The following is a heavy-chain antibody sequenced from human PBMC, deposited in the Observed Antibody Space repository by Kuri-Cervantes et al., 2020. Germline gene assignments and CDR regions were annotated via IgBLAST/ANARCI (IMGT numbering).Heavy chain of an antibody. CDR3: ARVGYSYGYDYYYYMDV. CDR1: GGSISSYY. CDR2: IYDSGNT. Sequence: SETLSLTCTVSGGSISSYYWSWIRQLPGKGLEWIGYIYDSGNTNYNPSLKSRVTISVDMSKNQFSLKLSSVTAADTAVYYCARVGYSYGYDYYYYMDVWGKGTTVTVSS. J-gene: IGHJ6*03. V-gene: IGHV4-59*12. D-gene: IGHD5-18*01.